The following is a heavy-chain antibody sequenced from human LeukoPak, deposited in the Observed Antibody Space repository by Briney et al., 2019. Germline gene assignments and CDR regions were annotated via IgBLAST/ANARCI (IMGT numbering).Heavy chain of an antibody. CDR1: GFTFSSYA. CDR2: ISYDGSNK. V-gene: IGHV3-30-3*01. D-gene: IGHD3-10*01. CDR3: AREVAAMVRGVTFGWFDP. J-gene: IGHJ5*02. Sequence: PGGSLRLSCAASGFTFSSYAMHWVRQAPGKGLEWVAVISYDGSNKYYADSVKGRFTISRDNSKNTLYLQMNSLRAEDTAVYYCAREVAAMVRGVTFGWFDPWGQGTLVTVSS.